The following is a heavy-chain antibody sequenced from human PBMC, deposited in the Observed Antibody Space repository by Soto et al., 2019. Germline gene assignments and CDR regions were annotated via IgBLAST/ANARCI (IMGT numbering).Heavy chain of an antibody. Sequence: QVQLVESGGGLVKPGGSLRLSCAASGFTFSDYYMNWIRQAPGKGLEWVSYITNSGSIMYYADSVKGRFTISRDNAKSSLYLQMHSLRAGDTAGYFCARSKLGVGDRFDVWGQGTTVTVSS. CDR2: ITNSGSIM. D-gene: IGHD7-27*01. CDR3: ARSKLGVGDRFDV. CDR1: GFTFSDYY. J-gene: IGHJ3*01. V-gene: IGHV3-11*01.